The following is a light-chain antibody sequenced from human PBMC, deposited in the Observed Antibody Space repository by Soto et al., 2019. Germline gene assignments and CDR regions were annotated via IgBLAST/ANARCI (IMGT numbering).Light chain of an antibody. J-gene: IGLJ3*02. V-gene: IGLV1-51*02. CDR3: GTWDDSLSAGL. CDR2: ENN. CDR1: SSNIGNNY. Sequence: QSALTQPPSVSAAPGQTVTISCSGSSSNIGNNYVSWYQQLPGTAPKLLIYENNKRPSGIPDRFFGSKSGTSATLGITGLQTGDEADYYCGTWDDSLSAGLFGGGTKLTVL.